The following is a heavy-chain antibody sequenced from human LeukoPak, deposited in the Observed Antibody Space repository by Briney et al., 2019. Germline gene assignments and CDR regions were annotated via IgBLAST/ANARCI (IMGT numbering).Heavy chain of an antibody. CDR1: GFSISSGYH. CDR3: ARHERFYYYYMDV. J-gene: IGHJ6*03. D-gene: IGHD1-1*01. CDR2: IYHSGST. Sequence: PSETLSLTCGVSGFSISSGYHWGWIRQPPGKGLEWIGTIYHSGSTYYNPSLKGRVTISVDTSKNQFSLKLSSVTAADTAVYYCARHERFYYYYMDVWDKGTTVTVSS. V-gene: IGHV4-38-2*01.